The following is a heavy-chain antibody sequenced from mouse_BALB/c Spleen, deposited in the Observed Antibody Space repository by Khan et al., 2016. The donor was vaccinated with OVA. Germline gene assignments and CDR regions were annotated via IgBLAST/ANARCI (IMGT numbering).Heavy chain of an antibody. D-gene: IGHD1-1*01. CDR1: GYSITSGYA. CDR3: TRGNYYGYYFDY. Sequence: EVQLQESGPGLVTPSQSLSLTCTVTGYSITSGYAWNWLRQFPGNKLEWMVYICYSGVTCYTPFLNSRIFITRDTYKNQFILQMNSVTTEDTATYYCTRGNYYGYYFDYWGQGTTLTVSS. V-gene: IGHV3-2*02. CDR2: ICYSGVT. J-gene: IGHJ2*01.